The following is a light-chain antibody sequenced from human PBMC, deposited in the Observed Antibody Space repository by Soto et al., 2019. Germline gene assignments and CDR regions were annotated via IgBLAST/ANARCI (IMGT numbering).Light chain of an antibody. Sequence: IVLTQSPGTLSFSPGERATLSCRASQSVSSSYLAWYQQKPGQAPRLLIYGASSRATGIPDRFSGSGSGKDFTLTISRLEPEDFAVYYCEQYGRSLLTFGPGNKVDIX. CDR1: QSVSSSY. J-gene: IGKJ3*01. CDR3: EQYGRSLLT. CDR2: GAS. V-gene: IGKV3-20*01.